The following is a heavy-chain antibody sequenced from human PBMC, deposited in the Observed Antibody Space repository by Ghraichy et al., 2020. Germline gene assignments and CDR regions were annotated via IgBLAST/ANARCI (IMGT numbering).Heavy chain of an antibody. V-gene: IGHV4-38-2*02. Sequence: SETLSLTCTVSGYSISNGCYCWCRRQLPGKGLQLSVFIYRSGSTIYNTSLKSRVTMSVDTSKNKFSLQLSTLTAADTAVYYCARLETYRLLFDYFDYWGQGTLLTFSP. CDR2: IYRSGST. CDR1: GYSISNGCY. J-gene: IGHJ4*02. CDR3: ARLETYRLLFDYFDY. D-gene: IGHD2/OR15-2a*01.